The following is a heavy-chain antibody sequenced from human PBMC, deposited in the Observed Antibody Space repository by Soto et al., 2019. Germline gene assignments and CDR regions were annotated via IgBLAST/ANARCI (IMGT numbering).Heavy chain of an antibody. CDR3: ARSLWFGELH. V-gene: IGHV2-5*02. CDR2: IYWDNEK. J-gene: IGHJ4*02. CDR1: GFSLSTTGVG. Sequence: QITLKESGPPLVKPTQTLTLTCSFSGFSLSTTGVGVGWIRQSPGKALEWLAIIYWDNEKRYSPSLKSRVTITKDTSKNQVVLTVTNMDPVDTGTYYCARSLWFGELHWGQGALVTVSS. D-gene: IGHD3-10*01.